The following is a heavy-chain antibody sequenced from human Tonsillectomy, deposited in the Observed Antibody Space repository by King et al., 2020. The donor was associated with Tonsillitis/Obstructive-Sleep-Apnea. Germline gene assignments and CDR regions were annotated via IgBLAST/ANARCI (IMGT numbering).Heavy chain of an antibody. CDR2: ISAYNGNT. CDR1: GYTFTSYG. Sequence: VQLVQSGAEVKKPGASVKVSCKASGYTFTSYGISWVRQAPGQGLEWMGWISAYNGNTNYAQKLQGRVTMTTDTSTNTAYLDLRSLRSDDTAVYYCASDSMSHYFDSSGYYTFDYWGQGTLVTVSS. CDR3: ASDSMSHYFDSSGYYTFDY. J-gene: IGHJ4*02. V-gene: IGHV1-18*01. D-gene: IGHD3-22*01.